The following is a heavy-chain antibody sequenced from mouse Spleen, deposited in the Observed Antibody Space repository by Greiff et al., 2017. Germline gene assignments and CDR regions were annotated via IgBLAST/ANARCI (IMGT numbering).Heavy chain of an antibody. CDR1: GFTFSSYA. CDR3: AREIGGLFDY. V-gene: IGHV5-9-1*01. CDR2: ISSGGSYT. Sequence: EVKLVESGGGLVKPGGSLKLSCAASGFTFSSYAMSWVRQTPEKRLEWVATISSGGSYTYYPDSVKGRFTISRDNAKNTLYLQMSSLRSEDTAMYYCAREIGGLFDYWGQGTTLTVSS. J-gene: IGHJ2*01.